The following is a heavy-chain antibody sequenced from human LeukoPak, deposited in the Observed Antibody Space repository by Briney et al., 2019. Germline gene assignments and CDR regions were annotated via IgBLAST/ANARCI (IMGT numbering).Heavy chain of an antibody. V-gene: IGHV4-59*01. J-gene: IGHJ2*01. D-gene: IGHD1-14*01. Sequence: PSETLSLTCTVSGGSISSYYWSWIRQPPGKGLEWIGYIYYSGSTNYNPSLKSRATISVDTSKNQFSLKLSSVTAADTAVYYCARGRKAWYFDLWGRGTLVTVSS. CDR1: GGSISSYY. CDR2: IYYSGST. CDR3: ARGRKAWYFDL.